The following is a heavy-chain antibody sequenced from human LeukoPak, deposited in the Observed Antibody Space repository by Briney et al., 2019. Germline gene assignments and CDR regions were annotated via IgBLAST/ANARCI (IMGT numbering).Heavy chain of an antibody. CDR2: ISRSSDTI. V-gene: IGHV3-48*04. J-gene: IGHJ4*02. Sequence: GGSLRLSCAASGFTFSSFTLNWVRQAPGKGLEWVSSISRSSDTIYYADSVKGRFTISRDNAKNSLYLQMNSLRAEDTAVYYCARGSGSYAYFDYWGQGTLVTVSS. D-gene: IGHD1-26*01. CDR1: GFTFSSFT. CDR3: ARGSGSYAYFDY.